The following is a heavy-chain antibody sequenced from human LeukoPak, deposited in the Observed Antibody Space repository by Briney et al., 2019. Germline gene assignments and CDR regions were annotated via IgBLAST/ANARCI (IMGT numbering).Heavy chain of an antibody. CDR1: GFTFSSFA. J-gene: IGHJ6*02. V-gene: IGHV3-23*01. D-gene: IGHD1-26*01. CDR3: AKESGAHYGFGMDV. CDR2: IADYT. Sequence: PGGSLRLSCAASGFTFSSFAMTWVRQAPGKGLEWVSSIADYTPYADSVKGQFTISRDNSKNTLYLQMDSLRAGDTALYYCAKESGAHYGFGMDVWGQGTTVTVSS.